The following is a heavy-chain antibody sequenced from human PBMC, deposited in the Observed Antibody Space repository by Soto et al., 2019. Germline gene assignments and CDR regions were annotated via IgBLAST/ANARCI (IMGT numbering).Heavy chain of an antibody. CDR1: GFTVSSNY. CDR2: IYSGGST. CDR3: ARDRPYSSGWYHDY. J-gene: IGHJ4*02. D-gene: IGHD6-19*01. V-gene: IGHV3-66*01. Sequence: EVQLVESGGGLVQPGGSLRLSCAASGFTVSSNYMSWVRQAPGKGLEWVSVIYSGGSTYYADSVKGRFTISRDNSKNTLYLQMYSLRAEDTAVYYCARDRPYSSGWYHDYWGQGTLVTVSS.